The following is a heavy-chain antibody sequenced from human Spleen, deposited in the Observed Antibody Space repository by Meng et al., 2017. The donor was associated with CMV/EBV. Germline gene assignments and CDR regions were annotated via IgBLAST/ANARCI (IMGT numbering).Heavy chain of an antibody. CDR2: IHYSGST. D-gene: IGHD3-22*01. Sequence: QGHLKQSGPGLGNPYQPLSLTCTVSGGSIISGTYYWGWIRQLPGKGLEWIAYIHYSGSTYYSPSLKSRVTISVDTSRNQLSLKLSSMTAADTAVYYCARYVFDSSSLYSNWFDPWGQGTLVTVSS. J-gene: IGHJ5*02. V-gene: IGHV4-31*03. CDR1: GGSIISGTYY. CDR3: ARYVFDSSSLYSNWFDP.